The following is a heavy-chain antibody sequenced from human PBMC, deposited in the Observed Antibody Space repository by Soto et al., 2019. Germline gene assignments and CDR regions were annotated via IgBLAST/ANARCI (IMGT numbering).Heavy chain of an antibody. CDR2: VYPSDSDT. CDR3: ATEIAVAGFEY. V-gene: IGHV5-51*01. Sequence: GESLKISCKGSGYSFTSYWIGWVRQMPGKGLEWMGIVYPSDSDTRYSPSFQDQVTISADKSITTAYLQWSSLKASDTAMYYCATEIAVAGFEYWGQGTLVTVSS. J-gene: IGHJ4*02. CDR1: GYSFTSYW. D-gene: IGHD6-19*01.